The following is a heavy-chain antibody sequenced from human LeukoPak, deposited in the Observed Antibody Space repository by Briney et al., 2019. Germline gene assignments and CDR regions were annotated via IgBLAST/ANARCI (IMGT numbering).Heavy chain of an antibody. CDR2: ISSSGSTI. V-gene: IGHV3-48*03. CDR3: ASTSWYSSSWYQVDY. Sequence: GGSPRLSCAASGFTFSSYEMNWVRQAPGKGLEWVSYISSSGSTIYYADSVKGRFTISRDNAKNSLYLQMNSLRAEDTAVYYCASTSWYSSSWYQVDYWGQGTLVTVSS. J-gene: IGHJ4*02. CDR1: GFTFSSYE. D-gene: IGHD6-13*01.